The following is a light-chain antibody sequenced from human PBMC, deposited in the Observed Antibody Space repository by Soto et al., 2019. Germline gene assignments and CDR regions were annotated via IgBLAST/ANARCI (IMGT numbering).Light chain of an antibody. Sequence: QSALTQPRSVSGSPGQSVTISCTGISSDVDNYKYVSWYQQHPGKAPKLIICDVNRRPSGVPDRFSGTKSGNTASLTISGLQAEDEADYYCCSYAGSYTSFGTGTKVTVL. J-gene: IGLJ1*01. CDR2: DVN. CDR1: SSDVDNYKY. CDR3: CSYAGSYTS. V-gene: IGLV2-11*01.